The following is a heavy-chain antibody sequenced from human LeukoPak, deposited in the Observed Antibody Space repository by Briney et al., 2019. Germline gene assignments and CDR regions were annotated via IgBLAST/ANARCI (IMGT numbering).Heavy chain of an antibody. CDR1: GFTFSSYT. Sequence: GGSLRLSCAASGFTFSSYTMNWVRQAPGKGLEWVSSISSSSSYIYYADSVKGRFTIARDNAKKSLYLQMNSLRAEDTAVYYCASPYNSRWYELCYWGQGTLVTVSS. D-gene: IGHD6-13*01. J-gene: IGHJ4*02. CDR2: ISSSSSYI. CDR3: ASPYNSRWYELCY. V-gene: IGHV3-21*01.